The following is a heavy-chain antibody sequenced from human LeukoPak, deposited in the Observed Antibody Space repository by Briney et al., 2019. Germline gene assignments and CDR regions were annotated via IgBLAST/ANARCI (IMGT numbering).Heavy chain of an antibody. Sequence: PTGGSLRLSCAASGFTFSNYNMNWVRQAPGKGLEWVSYISSSSSTIYYADSVKGRFTISRDNAKNSLYLQMNSLRAEDTAVYYCAMLKVVAAIGYWGQGTLVTVSS. CDR1: GFTFSNYN. J-gene: IGHJ4*02. V-gene: IGHV3-48*01. D-gene: IGHD2-15*01. CDR2: ISSSSSTI. CDR3: AMLKVVAAIGY.